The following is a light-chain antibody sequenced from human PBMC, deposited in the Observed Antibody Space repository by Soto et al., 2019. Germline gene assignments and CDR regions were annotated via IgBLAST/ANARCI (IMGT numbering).Light chain of an antibody. Sequence: AIRMTQSPSSFSASTGDRVTITCRASQGISSYLAWYQQKPGKAPKLLIYAASTLQSGVPSRFSGSGSGTDFTLTISCLQSEDFATYYCQRYYSYPPSFTFGPGTKVDIK. V-gene: IGKV1-8*01. CDR2: AAS. CDR1: QGISSY. CDR3: QRYYSYPPSFT. J-gene: IGKJ3*01.